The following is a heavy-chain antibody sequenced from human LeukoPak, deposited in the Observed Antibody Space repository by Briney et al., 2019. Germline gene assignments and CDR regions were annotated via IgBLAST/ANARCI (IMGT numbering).Heavy chain of an antibody. CDR2: IRYDESKT. CDR1: GFAFSSCG. D-gene: IGHD3-16*02. J-gene: IGHJ6*03. Sequence: GGSLRLSCAASGFAFSSCGMHWVRQAPGEGLEWVAFIRYDESKTFYGDSVKGRFTISRDNSKNTVHLQMNSLRPEDTALYYYAKSVIPSSYQGTYYMDVWGKGTTVTVSS. CDR3: AKSVIPSSYQGTYYMDV. V-gene: IGHV3-30*02.